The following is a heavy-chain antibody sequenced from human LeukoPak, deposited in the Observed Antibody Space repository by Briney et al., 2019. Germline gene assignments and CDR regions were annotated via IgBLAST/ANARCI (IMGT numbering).Heavy chain of an antibody. CDR1: GFTVSTNY. Sequence: GGSLRLSCAASGFTVSTNYMSWVRQAPEKGPEWVSVIYSGGSTYYADSARGRFTISRDNSKNTLFLQMNSLRAEDTAVYYCVRDVGGDSDGFDSWGQGTLVTVSS. J-gene: IGHJ4*02. D-gene: IGHD2-21*02. CDR3: VRDVGGDSDGFDS. V-gene: IGHV3-53*01. CDR2: IYSGGST.